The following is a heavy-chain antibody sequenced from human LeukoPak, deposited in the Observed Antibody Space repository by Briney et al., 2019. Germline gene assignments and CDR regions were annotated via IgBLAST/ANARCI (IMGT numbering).Heavy chain of an antibody. CDR1: RFTFSSYA. J-gene: IGHJ4*02. D-gene: IGHD6-13*01. Sequence: GGSLRLSCVASRFTFSSYAMSWVRQAPGKGLEWVSAISGSSDSTYYADSVKGRFTISRDNSKNTLYLQMDSLRAEDTAVYYCAKDSCYSSNWYFSDYWGQGTLVTVSS. CDR2: ISGSSDST. CDR3: AKDSCYSSNWYFSDY. V-gene: IGHV3-23*01.